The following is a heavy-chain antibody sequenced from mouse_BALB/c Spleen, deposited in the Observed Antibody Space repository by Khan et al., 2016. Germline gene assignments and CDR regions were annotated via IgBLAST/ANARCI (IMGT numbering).Heavy chain of an antibody. D-gene: IGHD1-2*01. Sequence: EVKLLESGPGLVKPSQSLSLTCTVTVYSITSDYAWNWIRQFPGNKLEWMGYIGYSGSTSYNPSLKSRISITRDSSKNQFFLQLNSVTTEDTATYYCALLRLAYWGQGTLVTVSA. J-gene: IGHJ3*01. V-gene: IGHV3-2*02. CDR2: IGYSGST. CDR3: ALLRLAY. CDR1: VYSITSDYA.